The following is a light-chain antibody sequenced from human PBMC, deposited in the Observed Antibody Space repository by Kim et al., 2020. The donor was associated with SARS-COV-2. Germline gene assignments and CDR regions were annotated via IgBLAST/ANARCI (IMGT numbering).Light chain of an antibody. CDR2: QDS. J-gene: IGLJ2*01. V-gene: IGLV3-1*01. CDR1: KLGDKY. CDR3: QAWDSSTVV. Sequence: SYELTQPPSVSVSPGQTASITCSGDKLGDKYVWWYQQKPGQSPVLVIYQDSKRPSGIPERFSGSNSGNPATLTISGTQAMDEADYYCQAWDSSTVVFGGG.